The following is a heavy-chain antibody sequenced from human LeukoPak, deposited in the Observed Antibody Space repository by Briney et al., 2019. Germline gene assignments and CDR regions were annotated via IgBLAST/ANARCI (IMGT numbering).Heavy chain of an antibody. CDR3: AKVATETAMVTGGFDY. Sequence: GGSLRLSCAASGFTFSSYGIHWVRQAPGKGLDWVAFIRNDGSDKYYGGSVKGRFTISRDNSKNTVYQQMNSLRSEDTSVYFCAKVATETAMVTGGFDYWGQGTLVTVSS. D-gene: IGHD5-18*01. CDR2: IRNDGSDK. V-gene: IGHV3-30*02. CDR1: GFTFSSYG. J-gene: IGHJ4*02.